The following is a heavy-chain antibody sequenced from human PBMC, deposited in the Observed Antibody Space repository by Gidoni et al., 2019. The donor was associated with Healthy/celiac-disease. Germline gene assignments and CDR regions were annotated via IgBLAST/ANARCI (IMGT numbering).Heavy chain of an antibody. CDR1: GFTFSSYG. CDR2: ISYDGSNK. J-gene: IGHJ4*02. V-gene: IGHV3-30*18. Sequence: QVQLVEPGGGVVQPGRSLRLSCAASGFTFSSYGMHWVRQAPGKGLEWVAVISYDGSNKYYADSVKGRFTISRDNSKNTLYLQMNSLRAEDTAVYYCAKGAIPLWFGELNFDYWGQGTLVTVSS. D-gene: IGHD3-10*01. CDR3: AKGAIPLWFGELNFDY.